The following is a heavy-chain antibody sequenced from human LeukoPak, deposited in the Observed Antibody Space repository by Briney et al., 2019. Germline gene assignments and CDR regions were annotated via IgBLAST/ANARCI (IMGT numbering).Heavy chain of an antibody. CDR1: GGTFSSYA. CDR2: IIPIFGTT. Sequence: GALVKVSCKASGGTFSSYAISWVRQAPGQGLEWMGGIIPIFGTTKYAQKFQGRVTITADESTSTAYMELSSLRSEDTAVYYCARTTYYYDSSGYYYLDYWGQGTLVTVSS. CDR3: ARTTYYYDSSGYYYLDY. J-gene: IGHJ4*02. D-gene: IGHD3-22*01. V-gene: IGHV1-69*13.